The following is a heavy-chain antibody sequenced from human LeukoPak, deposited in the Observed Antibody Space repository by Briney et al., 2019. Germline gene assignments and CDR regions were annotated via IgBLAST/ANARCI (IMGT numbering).Heavy chain of an antibody. D-gene: IGHD3-16*01. V-gene: IGHV3-48*03. J-gene: IGHJ4*02. Sequence: GGSLRLSCAASGFSFSSYEMNWVRQAPGKGLEWVSYISGSGSTIYYADSVKGRFTISRDNAKNSLYLQMNSLRAEDTAFYYCARVRSRWPLRLGELPLYYLDNWGQGTLVTVSS. CDR1: GFSFSSYE. CDR3: ARVRSRWPLRLGELPLYYLDN. CDR2: ISGSGSTI.